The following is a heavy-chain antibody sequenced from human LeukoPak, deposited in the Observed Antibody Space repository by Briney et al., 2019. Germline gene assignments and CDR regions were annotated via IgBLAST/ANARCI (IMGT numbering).Heavy chain of an antibody. J-gene: IGHJ3*02. CDR1: GFMFSSNW. CDR2: IKEDGTET. D-gene: IGHD1-14*01. Sequence: GGSLRLSCAASGFMFSSNWMSWVRLAPGKGLEWVANIKEDGTETYYVDSVKGRFIISRDNAKNSLYLQMNSLRVEDTALYYCARDRNWAFDIWGQGTMVTVSS. V-gene: IGHV3-7*01. CDR3: ARDRNWAFDI.